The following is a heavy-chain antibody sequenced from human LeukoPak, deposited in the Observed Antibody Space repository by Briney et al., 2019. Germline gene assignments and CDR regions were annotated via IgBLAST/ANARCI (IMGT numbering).Heavy chain of an antibody. D-gene: IGHD6-19*01. CDR1: GGSISSGGYY. CDR3: ARGLYSSGWSPDRAAFDI. V-gene: IGHV4-31*03. CDR2: IYYSGST. J-gene: IGHJ3*02. Sequence: SQTLSLTCTVSGGSISSGGYYWSWIRQHPGKGLEWIGYIYYSGSTYYNPSLKSRVTISVDTSKNQFSLKLSSVTAADTAVYYCARGLYSSGWSPDRAAFDIWGQGTMVTVSS.